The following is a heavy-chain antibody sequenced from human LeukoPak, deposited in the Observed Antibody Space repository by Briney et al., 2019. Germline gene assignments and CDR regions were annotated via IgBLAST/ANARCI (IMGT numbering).Heavy chain of an antibody. CDR2: INPSGGST. CDR1: GYTFTSYS. V-gene: IGHV1-46*01. Sequence: GASVKVSCKASGYTFTSYSMHWVRQAPGQGLEWMGVINPSGGSTRYAQKFQGRVTMTRNTSISTAYMELSSLRSEDTAVYYCARGADYYYGMDVWGQGTTVTVSS. J-gene: IGHJ6*02. CDR3: ARGADYYYGMDV.